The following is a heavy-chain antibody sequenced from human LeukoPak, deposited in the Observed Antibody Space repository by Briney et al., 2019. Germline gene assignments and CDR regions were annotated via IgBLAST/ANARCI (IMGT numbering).Heavy chain of an antibody. CDR1: GFTLRNYA. D-gene: IGHD6-19*01. Sequence: GASLRLSCVASGFTLRNYAMRWVRQAPGKGVEWVSSISGSGGSTYQAENVNGRFTISRDNSKNTLYLQMNSLRDEDTAIYYCAAGYTTGWYVRYFDYWGQGTLVTVSS. CDR2: ISGSGGST. V-gene: IGHV3-23*01. J-gene: IGHJ4*02. CDR3: AAGYTTGWYVRYFDY.